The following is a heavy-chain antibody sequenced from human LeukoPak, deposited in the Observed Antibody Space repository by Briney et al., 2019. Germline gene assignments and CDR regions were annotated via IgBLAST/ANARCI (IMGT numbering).Heavy chain of an antibody. CDR3: ARDSRYSSRGFDH. CDR1: GFTFSSYS. D-gene: IGHD6-13*01. V-gene: IGHV3-21*01. CDR2: ISSSSSYI. J-gene: IGHJ5*02. Sequence: PGGSVRLSCAASGFTFSSYSMNWLRQAPGKGLEWFSSISSSSSYIYYADSVKGRFTITRDNAKNSLYLQMNSLRAEDTAVYYRARDSRYSSRGFDHWGQGTLVTVSS.